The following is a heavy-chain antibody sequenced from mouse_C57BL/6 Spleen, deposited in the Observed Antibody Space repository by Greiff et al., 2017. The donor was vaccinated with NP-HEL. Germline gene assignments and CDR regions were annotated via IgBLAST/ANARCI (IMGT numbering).Heavy chain of an antibody. CDR1: GYTFTSYW. D-gene: IGHD1-1*01. V-gene: IGHV1-55*01. CDR2: IYPGSGST. J-gene: IGHJ1*03. Sequence: QVQLKQPGAELVKPGASVKMSCKASGYTFTSYWITWVKQRPGQGLEWIGDIYPGSGSTNYNEKFKSKATLTVDTSSSTAYMQLSSLTSEDSAVYYCARCTTVVAHWYFDVWGTGTTVTVSS. CDR3: ARCTTVVAHWYFDV.